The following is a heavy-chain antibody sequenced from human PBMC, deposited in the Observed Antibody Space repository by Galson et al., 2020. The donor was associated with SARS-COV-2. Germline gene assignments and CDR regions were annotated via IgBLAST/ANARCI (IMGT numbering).Heavy chain of an antibody. J-gene: IGHJ6*02. D-gene: IGHD3-22*01. V-gene: IGHV3-33*01. CDR3: ASDSFYYEGSGYYYSPFCYCGMDV. CDR1: GFTFSSYG. CDR2: IWYDGSNK. Sequence: QRGESLKISCAASGFTFSSYGMHWVRQAPGKGLEWVAVIWYDGSNKNYAASVKGRFTISRDNSKNTLYLQMNSLRAEDTDVYYCASDSFYYEGSGYYYSPFCYCGMDVWGQGAPVTVS.